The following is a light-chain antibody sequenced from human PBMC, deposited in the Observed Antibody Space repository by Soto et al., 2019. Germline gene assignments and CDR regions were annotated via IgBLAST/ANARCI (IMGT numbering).Light chain of an antibody. V-gene: IGLV2-8*01. Sequence: QSALTQPPSASGSPGQSVTISCTGTSSDVGAYDYISWYQQHPGKAPKLIIYEVTQRPSGVPDRFSGSKSGNTASLTVSGLQAEDEADYYCSSFAGTNNVAFGGGTKLTVL. J-gene: IGLJ3*02. CDR1: SSDVGAYDY. CDR3: SSFAGTNNVA. CDR2: EVT.